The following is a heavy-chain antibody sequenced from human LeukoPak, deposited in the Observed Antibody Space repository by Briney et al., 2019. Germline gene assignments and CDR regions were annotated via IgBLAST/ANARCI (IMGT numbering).Heavy chain of an antibody. J-gene: IGHJ4*02. Sequence: SETLSLTCAVSGYSISSGYYWGWIRQPPGKGLEWIGSIYHGGSTYYNPSLKSRVTMSVDTSKNQFSLKLSSVTAADTAEYYCARGSSLTGYYTNFDYWGQGTLVTVSS. CDR3: ARGSSLTGYYTNFDY. D-gene: IGHD3-9*01. V-gene: IGHV4-38-2*01. CDR2: IYHGGST. CDR1: GYSISSGYY.